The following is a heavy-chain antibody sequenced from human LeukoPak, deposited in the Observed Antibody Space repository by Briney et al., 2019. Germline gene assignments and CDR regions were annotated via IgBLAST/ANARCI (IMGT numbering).Heavy chain of an antibody. Sequence: ASVKVSCKASGYTFTHNFMHWVRQAPGQGLEWMGIINPSGDNTWYAQKFQGRVTMTRDMATSTDYMEVNSLRSEDTAVYYCARDNSMGDSAWWFDPWGQGTLVTVSS. CDR3: ARDNSMGDSAWWFDP. V-gene: IGHV1-46*01. CDR1: GYTFTHNF. CDR2: INPSGDNT. D-gene: IGHD5-12*01. J-gene: IGHJ5*02.